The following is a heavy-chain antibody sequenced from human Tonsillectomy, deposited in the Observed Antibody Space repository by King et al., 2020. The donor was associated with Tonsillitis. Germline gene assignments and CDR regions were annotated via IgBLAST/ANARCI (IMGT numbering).Heavy chain of an antibody. V-gene: IGHV3-9*01. CDR2: ISWNSTSI. J-gene: IGHJ4*02. D-gene: IGHD6-19*01. CDR1: GFTFDDFA. Sequence: VQLVESGGGLVRPGRSLRLSCEASGFTFDDFAMHWVWQGPGKGLEWVAGISWNSTSINYADSVKGRFTISRDNAKNSLYLQMNSLRAEDTAFYYCAKAWYNSGWCVGFDYWGPGTLVTVSS. CDR3: AKAWYNSGWCVGFDY.